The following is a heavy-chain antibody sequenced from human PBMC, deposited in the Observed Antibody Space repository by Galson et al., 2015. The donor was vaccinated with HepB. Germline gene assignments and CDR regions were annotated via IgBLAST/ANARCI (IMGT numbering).Heavy chain of an antibody. CDR3: TFTYYYDSSALVPADAFDI. V-gene: IGHV1-2*02. CDR1: GFTFTGYY. D-gene: IGHD3-22*01. CDR2: INPNSGGT. J-gene: IGHJ3*02. Sequence: SVKVSCKASGFTFTGYYMHWVRQAPGQGLEWMGLINPNSGGTNYAQKFEGRVTMTRDTSISTAYMELSRLRSDDTAVYYCTFTYYYDSSALVPADAFDIWGQGTMVTVSS.